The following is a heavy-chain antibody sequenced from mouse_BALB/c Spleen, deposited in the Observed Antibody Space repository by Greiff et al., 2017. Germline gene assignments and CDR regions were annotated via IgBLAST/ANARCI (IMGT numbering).Heavy chain of an antibody. CDR1: GYSFTSYY. D-gene: IGHD2-4*01. V-gene: IGHV1-66*01. Sequence: LVESGPELVKPGASVKISCKASGYSFTSYYIHWVKQRPGQGLEWIGWIFPGSGNTKYNEKFKGKATLTADTSSSTAYMQLSSLTSEDSAVYFCARGTMITTDYFDYWGQGTTLTVSS. CDR2: IFPGSGNT. J-gene: IGHJ2*01. CDR3: ARGTMITTDYFDY.